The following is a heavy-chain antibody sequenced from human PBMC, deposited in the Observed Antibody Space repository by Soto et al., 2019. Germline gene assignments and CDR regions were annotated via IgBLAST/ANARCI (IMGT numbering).Heavy chain of an antibody. CDR3: ASGGSMPARGWFDP. D-gene: IGHD2-15*01. J-gene: IGHJ5*02. CDR1: GGSISSSNW. CDR2: IYHSGST. V-gene: IGHV4-4*02. Sequence: SETLSLTCAVSGGSISSSNWWSWVRQPPGKGLEWIGEIYHSGSTNYNPSLKSRVTISVDTSKNQFSLKLSSVTAADTAVYYCASGGSMPARGWFDPWGQGTLVTVSS.